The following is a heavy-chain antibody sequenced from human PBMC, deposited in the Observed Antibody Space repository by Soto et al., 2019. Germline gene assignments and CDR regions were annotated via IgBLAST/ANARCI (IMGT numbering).Heavy chain of an antibody. CDR3: SRGHYDFWSGYYTPNYYYYGMDV. J-gene: IGHJ6*02. CDR2: IIPIFGTA. Sequence: SVKVSCKASGGTFSSYAISWVRQAPGQGLEWMGGIIPIFGTANFAQKFQGRVTISADEFTSTAFIELSSLRFEYTAVYYFSRGHYDFWSGYYTPNYYYYGMDVWGQGTTVTVSS. V-gene: IGHV1-69*13. D-gene: IGHD3-3*01. CDR1: GGTFSSYA.